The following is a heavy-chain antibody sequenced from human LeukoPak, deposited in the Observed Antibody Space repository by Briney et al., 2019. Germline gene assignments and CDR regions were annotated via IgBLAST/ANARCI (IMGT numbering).Heavy chain of an antibody. V-gene: IGHV3-21*01. CDR2: ISSTGSDM. J-gene: IGHJ4*02. CDR3: ARSFITIFGVVSRPFDY. D-gene: IGHD3-3*01. CDR1: GFTFSSYS. Sequence: GGSLRLSCAASGFTFSSYSMNWVRQAPGKGLEWVSSISSTGSDMYYVDSVKGRFTISRDNAKNSLFLQVNSLRAADTAVYYCARSFITIFGVVSRPFDYWGQGTLVTVSS.